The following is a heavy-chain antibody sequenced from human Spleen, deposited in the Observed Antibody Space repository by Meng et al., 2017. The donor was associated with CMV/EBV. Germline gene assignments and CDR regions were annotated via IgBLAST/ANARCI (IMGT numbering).Heavy chain of an antibody. D-gene: IGHD3-3*01. V-gene: IGHV4-39*01. J-gene: IGHJ4*02. CDR1: RRQSCH. Sequence: RRQSCHGGWVRQPPGKGLEWSGSIYYSGSTYYNPSLKSRVTISVDTSKNQFSLKLSSVTAADTAVYYCASQYYDFWSGYYTRGDFDYWGQGTLVTVSS. CDR2: IYYSGST. CDR3: ASQYYDFWSGYYTRGDFDY.